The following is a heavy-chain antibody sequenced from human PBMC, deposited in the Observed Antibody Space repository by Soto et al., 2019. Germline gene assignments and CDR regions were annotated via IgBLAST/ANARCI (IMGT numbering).Heavy chain of an antibody. CDR3: ARNDREMAFDY. Sequence: SETLSLTCTVSGGSISSDDYYWSWIRQHPGKGLEWIGYIYYSGSTYYNPSLKSRVTISVDTSKNQFSLKLSSVTAADTAVYYCARNDREMAFDYWGQGTLVTVSS. J-gene: IGHJ4*02. CDR1: GGSISSDDYY. D-gene: IGHD1-1*01. V-gene: IGHV4-31*03. CDR2: IYYSGST.